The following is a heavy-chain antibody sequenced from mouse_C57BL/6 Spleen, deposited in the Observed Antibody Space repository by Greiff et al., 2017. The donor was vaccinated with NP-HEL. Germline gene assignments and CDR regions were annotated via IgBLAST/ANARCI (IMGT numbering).Heavy chain of an antibody. CDR2: INPNNGGN. CDR1: GYTFTDYY. Sequence: EVQLQQSGPELVKPGASVKISCKASGYTFTDYYMNWVKQSHGKSLEWIGDINPNNGGNSENQKFKGKATLTVDKSSSTAYMELRSLTSEDSAVYYCARSPYGYPYYFDYWGQGTTLTVSS. V-gene: IGHV1-26*01. CDR3: ARSPYGYPYYFDY. D-gene: IGHD2-2*01. J-gene: IGHJ2*01.